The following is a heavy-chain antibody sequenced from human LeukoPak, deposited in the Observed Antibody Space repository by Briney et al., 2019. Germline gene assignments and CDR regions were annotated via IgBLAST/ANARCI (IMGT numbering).Heavy chain of an antibody. V-gene: IGHV3-23*01. J-gene: IGHJ4*02. CDR3: AKDFVVVPGNVNYFDY. CDR1: GFTFSNYA. CDR2: ISGSGDNT. D-gene: IGHD2-21*02. Sequence: GGSLRLSCAASGFTFSNYAMSWVRQAPGKGLEWVSAISGSGDNTHYADSVKGRFTVSRDNSKNTLYVQMKSLRAEDTAVYYCAKDFVVVPGNVNYFDYWGQGTLVTVSS.